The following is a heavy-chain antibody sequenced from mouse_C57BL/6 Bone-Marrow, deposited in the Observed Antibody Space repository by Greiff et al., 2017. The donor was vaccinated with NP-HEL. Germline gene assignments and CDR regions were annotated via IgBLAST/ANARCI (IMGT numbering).Heavy chain of an antibody. CDR3: ARGPPYDYDGFAY. D-gene: IGHD2-4*01. CDR2: IWSGGST. CDR1: GFSLTSYG. J-gene: IGHJ3*01. V-gene: IGHV2-2*01. Sequence: QVQLKESGPGLVQPSQSLSITCTVSGFSLTSYGVHWVRQSPGKGLEWLGVIWSGGSTDYNAAFISRLSISKDNSKSQVFFKMNSLQADDTAIYYCARGPPYDYDGFAYWGQGTLVTVSA.